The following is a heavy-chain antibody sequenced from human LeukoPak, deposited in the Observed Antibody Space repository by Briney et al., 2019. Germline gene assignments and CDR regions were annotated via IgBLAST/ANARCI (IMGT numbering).Heavy chain of an antibody. V-gene: IGHV1-18*01. J-gene: IGHJ4*02. CDR3: ARGKGRITIVRGVVISNDY. Sequence: ASVKVTCKCSGYTFTSYGNSWLRQPHAQGLEWMGLISAYNGNTNYAQKLQGRVTMTTDTPTSTAYNELRSLRSDDTAVYCCARGKGRITIVRGVVISNDYGGQGTLVTVSS. CDR2: ISAYNGNT. CDR1: GYTFTSYG. D-gene: IGHD3-10*01.